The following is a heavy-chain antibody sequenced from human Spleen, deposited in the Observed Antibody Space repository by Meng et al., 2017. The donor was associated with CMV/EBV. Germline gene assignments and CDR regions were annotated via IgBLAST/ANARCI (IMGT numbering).Heavy chain of an antibody. D-gene: IGHD3-3*01. CDR2: IYYSGST. J-gene: IGHJ5*02. CDR1: GGSISSYY. V-gene: IGHV4-59*01. Sequence: ESLKISCTVSGGSISSYYWSWIRQPPGKGLEWIGYIYYSGSTNYNPSLKSRVTISVDTSKNQFSLKLSSVTAADTAVYYCARVSTIFGVVSPWGQGTLVTVSS. CDR3: ARVSTIFGVVSP.